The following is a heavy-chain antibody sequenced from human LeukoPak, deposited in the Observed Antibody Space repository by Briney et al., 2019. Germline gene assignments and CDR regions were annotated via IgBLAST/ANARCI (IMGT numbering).Heavy chain of an antibody. Sequence: PSETLSLTCTVSGGSISSSSYYWGWIRQPPGKGLEWIGSIYYSGSTYYNPSLKSRVTISVDTSKNQFSLKLSSVTAADTAVYYCARGPSGSYYEHYYYYYMDVWGKGTTVTISS. J-gene: IGHJ6*03. CDR1: GGSISSSSYY. D-gene: IGHD1-26*01. CDR2: IYYSGST. V-gene: IGHV4-39*01. CDR3: ARGPSGSYYEHYYYYYMDV.